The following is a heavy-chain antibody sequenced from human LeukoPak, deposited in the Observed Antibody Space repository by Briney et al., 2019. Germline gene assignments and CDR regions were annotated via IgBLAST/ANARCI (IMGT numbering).Heavy chain of an antibody. CDR3: ARYYYDSSGYRTDY. D-gene: IGHD3-22*01. CDR2: ISGTSTHI. J-gene: IGHJ4*02. Sequence: RGSLRLFCAASGFTFSTYGMNWVRQAPGKGLEWVSSISGTSTHIYYADSEKGRFTVSRDNAKNSLYLQMSSLRAEDTAVYYCARYYYDSSGYRTDYWGQGTLVTVSS. V-gene: IGHV3-21*01. CDR1: GFTFSTYG.